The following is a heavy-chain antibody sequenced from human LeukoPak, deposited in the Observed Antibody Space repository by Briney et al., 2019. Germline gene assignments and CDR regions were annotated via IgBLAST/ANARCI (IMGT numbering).Heavy chain of an antibody. V-gene: IGHV3-7*01. CDR2: LKQDGSEK. Sequence: GGSLRLSCAASGFTFSSYWMSWVRQAPGKGLERVANLKQDGSEKYYVDSVRGRFTISRDNAKNSVYLQMNSLRAEDTAVYYCARDKIVGATNFDSWGQGTLVTVSS. D-gene: IGHD1-26*01. J-gene: IGHJ4*02. CDR1: GFTFSSYW. CDR3: ARDKIVGATNFDS.